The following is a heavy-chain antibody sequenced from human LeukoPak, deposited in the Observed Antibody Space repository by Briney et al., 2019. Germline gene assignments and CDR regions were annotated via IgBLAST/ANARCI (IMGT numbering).Heavy chain of an antibody. D-gene: IGHD3-10*01. CDR1: TFTFSSNT. J-gene: IGHJ6*02. V-gene: IGHV3-23*01. CDR3: ARCYTYGTTWFGGLDV. Sequence: PGGSLRPSCAASTFTFSSNTMTWVRRVSGKGLEWVSSIGGSGSDTHYADTVKGRFTISRDNSKNTLYLQLNSLRADDTAIYFCARCYTYGTTWFGGLDVWGQGTTVTVSS. CDR2: IGGSGSDT.